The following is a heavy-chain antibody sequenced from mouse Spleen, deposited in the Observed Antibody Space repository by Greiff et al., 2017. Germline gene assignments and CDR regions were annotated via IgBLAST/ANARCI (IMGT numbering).Heavy chain of an antibody. CDR1: GYSITSGYY. Sequence: EVQLVESGPGLVKPSQSLSLTCSVTGYSITSGYYWNWIRQFPGNKLEWMGYISYDGSNNYNPSLKNRISITRDTSKNQFFLKLNSVTTEDTATYYCARDDGYPHWYFDVWGAGTTVTVSS. CDR3: ARDDGYPHWYFDV. V-gene: IGHV3-6*01. CDR2: ISYDGSN. D-gene: IGHD2-3*01. J-gene: IGHJ1*01.